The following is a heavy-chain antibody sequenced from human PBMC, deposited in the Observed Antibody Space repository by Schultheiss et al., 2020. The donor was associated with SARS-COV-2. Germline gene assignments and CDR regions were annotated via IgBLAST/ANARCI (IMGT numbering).Heavy chain of an antibody. CDR3: ARDHGYNFDY. CDR1: GGSFSGYY. CDR2: INHSGST. D-gene: IGHD1-1*01. J-gene: IGHJ4*02. Sequence: SETLSLTCAVYGGSFSGYYWSWIRQPPGKGLEWIGEINHSGSTNYNPSLKSRVTISVDTSKNQFSLKLSSVTAADTAVYYCARDHGYNFDYWGQGTLVTVSS. V-gene: IGHV4-34*01.